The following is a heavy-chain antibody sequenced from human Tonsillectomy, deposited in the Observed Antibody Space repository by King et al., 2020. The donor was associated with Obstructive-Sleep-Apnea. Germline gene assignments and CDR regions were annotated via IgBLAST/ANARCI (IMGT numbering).Heavy chain of an antibody. Sequence: VQLVESGGGLVQPGGSLRLSCAASGFTVSSKDMSWVRQAPGKGLEWVSVIYAVGSTYYADSVKGRFTISRDNSKNTVYLQMKSLRAEDTAVYFCARDLVMDVWGQGTTVTVSS. V-gene: IGHV3-66*01. CDR3: ARDLVMDV. J-gene: IGHJ6*02. CDR2: IYAVGST. D-gene: IGHD2-8*02. CDR1: GFTVSSKD.